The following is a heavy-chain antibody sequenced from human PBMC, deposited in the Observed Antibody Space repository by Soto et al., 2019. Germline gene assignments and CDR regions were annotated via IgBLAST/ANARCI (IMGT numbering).Heavy chain of an antibody. J-gene: IGHJ6*02. CDR2: ISPDNGNT. D-gene: IGHD5-12*01. CDR3: ARALGYSGYAGMDV. CDR1: GYTFTFYG. Sequence: ASVKVSCKASGYTFTFYGINWVRLAPGQGLEWMGWISPDNGNTNYAQKLQGRVTMTTDTSTSTAYMELRSLRSDDAAVYYCARALGYSGYAGMDVWGQGTTVTVSS. V-gene: IGHV1-18*01.